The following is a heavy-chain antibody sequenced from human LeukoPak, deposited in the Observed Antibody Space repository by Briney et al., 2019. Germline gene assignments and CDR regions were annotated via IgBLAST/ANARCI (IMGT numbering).Heavy chain of an antibody. Sequence: GGSLRLSCAASGFTFRSYDMHWVRQAPGKGLEWVAVIWYDGSNKYYGDSVEGRFTISRDNSKNTLFLQMNSLRAEDTAVYYCARDFSPGQRFYFDYWGQGTLVTVSS. CDR1: GFTFRSYD. J-gene: IGHJ4*02. V-gene: IGHV3-33*01. CDR2: IWYDGSNK. D-gene: IGHD6-25*01. CDR3: ARDFSPGQRFYFDY.